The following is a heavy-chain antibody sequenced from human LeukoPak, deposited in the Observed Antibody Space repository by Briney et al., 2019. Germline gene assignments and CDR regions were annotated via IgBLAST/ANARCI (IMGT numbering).Heavy chain of an antibody. Sequence: GSSVNVSCKASGYTFTGYYMHWVRQAPGQGLEWMGWINHNSGGTNYAQKFQGRVTITRDTFISTAYMELSRLRSDDTGVYCCARRSAGHDAFGIWGQGTMGT. J-gene: IGHJ3*02. V-gene: IGHV1-2*02. CDR2: INHNSGGT. CDR3: ARRSAGHDAFGI. CDR1: GYTFTGYY.